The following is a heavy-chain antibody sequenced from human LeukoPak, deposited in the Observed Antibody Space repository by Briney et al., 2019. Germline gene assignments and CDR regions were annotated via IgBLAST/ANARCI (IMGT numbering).Heavy chain of an antibody. CDR2: INQDGSVR. V-gene: IGHV3-7*01. CDR1: GFTFSNYW. CDR3: ARDGPMAGIYFDY. J-gene: IGHJ4*02. D-gene: IGHD3-10*01. Sequence: GGSLRLSCAASGFTFSNYWMNWVRQAPGKGLEWVANINQDGSVRYYVDSVKGRFTISRDNAKNSLFLQMNSLSAEDTAVYYCARDGPMAGIYFDYWGQGTLVTVSP.